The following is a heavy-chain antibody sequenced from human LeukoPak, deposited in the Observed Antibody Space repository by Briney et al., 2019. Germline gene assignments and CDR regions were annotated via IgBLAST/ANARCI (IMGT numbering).Heavy chain of an antibody. CDR3: ARGEALSQLDAFDI. CDR2: INPNRGGT. J-gene: IGHJ3*02. Sequence: ASVKVSCKASGYTFTGYYMHWVRQAPGQGGEWMGRINPNRGGTKYAQKVQGRGTITRDTSISTAYMELSRLRSDDTAVYYCARGEALSQLDAFDIWGQGTMVTVSS. V-gene: IGHV1-2*06. D-gene: IGHD1-1*01. CDR1: GYTFTGYY.